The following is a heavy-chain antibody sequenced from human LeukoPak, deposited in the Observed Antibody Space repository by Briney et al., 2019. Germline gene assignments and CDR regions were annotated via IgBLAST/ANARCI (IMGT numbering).Heavy chain of an antibody. V-gene: IGHV4-59*12. CDR1: GGSISSYY. CDR2: IYYSGST. Sequence: KTSETLSLTCTVSGGSISSYYWSWIRQPPGKGLEWIGYIYYSGSTNYNPSLKSRVTISVDTSKNQFSLKLSSVTAADTAVYYCARRNYYDSSGYYLASSYYFDYWGQGTLVTVSS. CDR3: ARRNYYDSSGYYLASSYYFDY. D-gene: IGHD3-22*01. J-gene: IGHJ4*02.